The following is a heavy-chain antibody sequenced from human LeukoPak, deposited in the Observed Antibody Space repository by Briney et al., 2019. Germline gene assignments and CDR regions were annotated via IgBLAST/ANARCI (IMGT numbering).Heavy chain of an antibody. V-gene: IGHV4-4*07. Sequence: PSETLSLTCTVSGGSISSYYWSWIRQPAGKGLEWIGRIYTSGSTNYNPSLKSRVTMSVDTSKNQSSLKLSSVTAADTAVYYCARDNLVHYYYYYMDVWGKGTTATVSS. J-gene: IGHJ6*03. CDR2: IYTSGST. CDR1: GGSISSYY. CDR3: ARDNLVHYYYYYMDV. D-gene: IGHD6-13*01.